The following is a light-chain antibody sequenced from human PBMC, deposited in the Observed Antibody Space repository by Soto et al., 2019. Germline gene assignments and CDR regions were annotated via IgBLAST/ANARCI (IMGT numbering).Light chain of an antibody. CDR3: QSYDRRLTAYV. J-gene: IGLJ1*01. V-gene: IGLV1-40*01. CDR1: SSSIGAGYE. CDR2: ANK. Sequence: QSVLTQPPSASGTPGQRVTISCSESSSSIGAGYEVHWYHQIPGTAPKLLVSANKNRPSGVPDRLSASKSGTSASLAITGLQAEDEAHYYCQSYDRRLTAYVFGTGTKLTVL.